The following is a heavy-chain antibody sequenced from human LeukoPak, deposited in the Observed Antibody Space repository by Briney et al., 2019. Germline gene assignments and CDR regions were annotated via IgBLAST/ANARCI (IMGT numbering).Heavy chain of an antibody. D-gene: IGHD5-24*01. J-gene: IGHJ4*02. CDR2: ISGSDDNT. V-gene: IGHV3-23*01. CDR1: GFTFSSYA. CDR3: AKGPEVGDGYHCDY. Sequence: GGSLRLSCATSGFTFSSYAMSWVRQAPGKGLEWVSAISGSDDNTYYADSVRGRFTISRDKSKNTLYLQMNSLRVEDTAVYHCAKGPEVGDGYHCDYWGQGTLVTVSS.